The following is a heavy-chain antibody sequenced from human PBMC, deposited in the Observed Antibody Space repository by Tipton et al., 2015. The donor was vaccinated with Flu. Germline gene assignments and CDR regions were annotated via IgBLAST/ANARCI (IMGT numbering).Heavy chain of an antibody. CDR1: GGSISSYY. CDR2: IYYSGST. J-gene: IGHJ3*02. Sequence: LRLSCTVSGGSISSYYWSWIRQPPGKGLEWIGYIYYSGSTNYNPSLKSRVTISVDTSKNQFSLKLSSVTAADTAVDYCARHAWDSSRTGAFDIWGQGTMVTVSS. D-gene: IGHD6-13*01. CDR3: ARHAWDSSRTGAFDI. V-gene: IGHV4-59*01.